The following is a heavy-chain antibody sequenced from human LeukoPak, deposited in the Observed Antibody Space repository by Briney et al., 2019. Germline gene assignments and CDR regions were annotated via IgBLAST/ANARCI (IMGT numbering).Heavy chain of an antibody. J-gene: IGHJ3*02. D-gene: IGHD2-21*01. CDR1: GFTFSSYS. Sequence: GGSLRLSCAASGFTFSSYSMNWVRQAPGKGLEWVSSISSSSSYIYYADSVKGRFTISRDNAKNSLYLQMNSLRAEDTAVYYCARDPNLLAFDIWGQGTMVTVSS. V-gene: IGHV3-21*01. CDR3: ARDPNLLAFDI. CDR2: ISSSSSYI.